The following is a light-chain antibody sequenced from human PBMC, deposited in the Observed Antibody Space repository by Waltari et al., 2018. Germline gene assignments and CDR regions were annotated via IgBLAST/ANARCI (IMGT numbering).Light chain of an antibody. V-gene: IGLV2-14*03. CDR3: SSYTTGRTYV. CDR2: DVN. J-gene: IGLJ1*01. Sequence: QSALTQPASVSGSPGQSIAISCTGTDPDLGRHNFVSWYRQRPGEAPKLIIYDVNSRLSGISSRFSGSKFGNTASLTISGLQTEDEAVYYCSSYTTGRTYVFGTGTKVTVL. CDR1: DPDLGRHNF.